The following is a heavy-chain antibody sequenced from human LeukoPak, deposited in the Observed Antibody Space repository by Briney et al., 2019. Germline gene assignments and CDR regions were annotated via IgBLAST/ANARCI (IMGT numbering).Heavy chain of an antibody. CDR3: ARRGSGNGGTYAGMDV. Sequence: PSETLSLACTVSGGSISNGLYYWDWIRQPPGKGLECIGSVLFTGSAWVNPPLNSRVTMSVDTTKNQFSLKLRSVSAGDTAVYYCARRGSGNGGTYAGMDVWGQGTTVTVSS. D-gene: IGHD4/OR15-4a*01. V-gene: IGHV4-39*01. CDR2: VLFTGSA. J-gene: IGHJ6*02. CDR1: GGSISNGLYY.